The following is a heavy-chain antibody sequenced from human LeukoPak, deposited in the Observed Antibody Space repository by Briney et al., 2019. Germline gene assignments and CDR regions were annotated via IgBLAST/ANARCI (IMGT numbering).Heavy chain of an antibody. CDR3: ARRGDGYNFFDY. CDR2: IHHSGNT. CDR1: GYSISSGYY. J-gene: IGHJ4*02. D-gene: IGHD5-24*01. V-gene: IGHV4-38-2*01. Sequence: SSETLSLTCAVSGYSISSGYYWGWIRQPPGKGLERIGSIHHSGNTYYNPSLRSRVTVSVDTSKNQISLKLSSVTAADTAVYYCARRGDGYNFFDYWGQGTLVTVSS.